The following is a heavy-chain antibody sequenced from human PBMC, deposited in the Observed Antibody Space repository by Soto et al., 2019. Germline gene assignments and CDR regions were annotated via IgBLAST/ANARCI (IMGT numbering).Heavy chain of an antibody. J-gene: IGHJ4*02. D-gene: IGHD5-18*01. CDR3: ARGRYSYGYGNYYFDY. CDR1: GYTFTSYG. Sequence: ASVKVSCKASGYTFTSYGISWVRQAPGQGLAWMGWISAYNGNTNYAQKLQGRVTMTTDTSASTAYMELRSLRSDDTAVYYCARGRYSYGYGNYYFDYWGQGTLVTVSS. CDR2: ISAYNGNT. V-gene: IGHV1-18*04.